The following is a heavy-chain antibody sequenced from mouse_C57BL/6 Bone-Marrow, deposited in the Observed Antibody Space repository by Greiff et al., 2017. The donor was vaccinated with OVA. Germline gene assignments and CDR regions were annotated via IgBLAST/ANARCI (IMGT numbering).Heavy chain of an antibody. CDR2: IHPNSGST. D-gene: IGHD2-1*01. V-gene: IGHV1-64*01. J-gene: IGHJ3*01. Sequence: QVQLQQPGAELVKPGASVKLSCKASGYTFTSYWLHWVKQRPGQGLEWIGMIHPNSGSTNYNEKFKSKATLTVDKSSSTAYMQLSSLTSEDSAVYYWARDGNYGFAYWGQGTLVTVSA. CDR3: ARDGNYGFAY. CDR1: GYTFTSYW.